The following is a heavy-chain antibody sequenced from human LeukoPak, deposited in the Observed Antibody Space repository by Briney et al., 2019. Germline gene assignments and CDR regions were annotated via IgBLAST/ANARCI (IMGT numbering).Heavy chain of an antibody. Sequence: GGSLRLSCAASGFTFSSYAMSWVRQAPGKGLEWVSAISGSGGSTYYADSVKGRFTISRDNSKNTLYLQMNSLRAEDTAVYYCARPSGYSHGFFDYWGQGTLVTVSS. CDR2: ISGSGGST. J-gene: IGHJ4*02. CDR1: GFTFSSYA. D-gene: IGHD5-18*01. V-gene: IGHV3-23*01. CDR3: ARPSGYSHGFFDY.